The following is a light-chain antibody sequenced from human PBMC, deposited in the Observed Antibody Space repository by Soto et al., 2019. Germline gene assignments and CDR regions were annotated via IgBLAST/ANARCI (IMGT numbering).Light chain of an antibody. J-gene: IGKJ2*01. Sequence: DIQMTQSPSTLSASVGDTVTITCRASQSISNWLAWYQQKPGQAPKLLIHKASTLESGVPSRFSGSGSGTEFTLTISSLQPDDFATFYCQHYDRSPYTFGQGTKLEIK. V-gene: IGKV1-5*03. CDR2: KAS. CDR1: QSISNW. CDR3: QHYDRSPYT.